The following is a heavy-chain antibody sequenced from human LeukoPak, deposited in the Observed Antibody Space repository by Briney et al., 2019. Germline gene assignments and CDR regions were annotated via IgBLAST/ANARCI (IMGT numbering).Heavy chain of an antibody. CDR2: INTDGSST. Sequence: PGGSLRLSCVASGFSFSDYWMHWVRQVPGKGLVWVSRINTDGSSTDYADSVKGRFTISRDNAKNTLYLQMNSLRVEDTAAYYCARGMTYYYGSGKLDYWGQGTLVTVSS. CDR1: GFSFSDYW. V-gene: IGHV3-74*01. CDR3: ARGMTYYYGSGKLDY. J-gene: IGHJ4*02. D-gene: IGHD3-10*01.